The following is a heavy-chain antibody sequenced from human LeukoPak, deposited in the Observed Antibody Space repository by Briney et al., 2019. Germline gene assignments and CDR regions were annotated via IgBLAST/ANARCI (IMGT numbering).Heavy chain of an antibody. CDR3: ARDPTTVVTTPYYFDF. V-gene: IGHV4-34*01. J-gene: IGHJ4*02. D-gene: IGHD4-23*01. CDR1: GGSFSGYH. CDR2: INDGGHT. Sequence: SETLSLTCAVHGGSFSGYHWNWIRQFPGKGLEWIGEINDGGHTNYNPSLESRVTISVDTSKKQFSLKLSSVAAADTAVYYCARDPTTVVTTPYYFDFWGQGTLVTVSS.